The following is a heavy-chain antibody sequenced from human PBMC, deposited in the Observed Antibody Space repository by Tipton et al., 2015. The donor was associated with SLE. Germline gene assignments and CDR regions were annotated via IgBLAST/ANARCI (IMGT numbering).Heavy chain of an antibody. CDR2: VSTENGQT. J-gene: IGHJ4*02. D-gene: IGHD1-26*01. Sequence: QLVQSGAEVKKPGASVKVSCEASDYTFTNFAISWVRQVPGQGLEWMGWVSTENGQTNYARGLRGRVTMTTDTSTSTAYMELRSLTSDDTAVYYCARLGPGATHDYWGQGTLVTVSS. CDR3: ARLGPGATHDY. V-gene: IGHV1-18*01. CDR1: DYTFTNFA.